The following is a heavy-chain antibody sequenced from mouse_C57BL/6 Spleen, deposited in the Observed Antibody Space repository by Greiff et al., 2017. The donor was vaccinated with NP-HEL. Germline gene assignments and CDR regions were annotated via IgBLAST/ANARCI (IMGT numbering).Heavy chain of an antibody. D-gene: IGHD1-1*01. CDR3: ARWYYGREDY. Sequence: QVQLQQPGAELVMPGASVKLSCKASGYTFTSYWMHWVKQRPGQGLEWIGEIDPPDSYTNYNQKFKGKSTLTVDKSSSTAYMQLSSLTSEDSAVYYCARWYYGREDYWGQGTTLTVSS. CDR2: IDPPDSYT. J-gene: IGHJ2*01. V-gene: IGHV1-69*01. CDR1: GYTFTSYW.